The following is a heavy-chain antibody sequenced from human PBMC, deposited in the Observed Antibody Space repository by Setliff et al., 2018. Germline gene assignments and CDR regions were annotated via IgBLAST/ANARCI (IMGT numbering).Heavy chain of an antibody. D-gene: IGHD3-3*01. J-gene: IGHJ4*02. Sequence: ASVKVSCKVSGYTLTELSMHWVRQAPGKGLEWMGVINPSGGSTTYAQRFQGRVTMTRDTSTSTVYMYLSSLRSEDTAVYYCARESTAKNFWGEYSDYWGQGTLVTVSS. CDR2: INPSGGST. CDR3: ARESTAKNFWGEYSDY. CDR1: GYTLTELS. V-gene: IGHV1-46*01.